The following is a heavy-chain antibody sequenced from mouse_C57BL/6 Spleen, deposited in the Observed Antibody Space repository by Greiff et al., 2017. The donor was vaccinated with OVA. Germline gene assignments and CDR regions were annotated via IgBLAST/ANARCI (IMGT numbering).Heavy chain of an antibody. CDR1: GFTFSSYG. CDR3: ARMDY. Sequence: EVMLVESGGDLVKPGGSLKLSCAASGFTFSSYGMSWVRQTPDKRLEWVATISSGGSYTYYPASVKGRFTISRDNAKNTLYLQMSSLKSEDTAMYYCARMDYWGQGTSVTVSS. J-gene: IGHJ4*01. V-gene: IGHV5-6*01. CDR2: ISSGGSYT.